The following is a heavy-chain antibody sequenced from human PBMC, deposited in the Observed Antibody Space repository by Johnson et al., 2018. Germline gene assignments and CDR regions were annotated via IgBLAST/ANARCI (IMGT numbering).Heavy chain of an antibody. Sequence: QVQLVQSGAEVKTPGASVKISCKASGYTFTNYYVHWVRQAPGQGLEWVGMINPSGGSTVYAQKFQGRLTVTRDTSTNTVYMELSSRRSADTAVYSCVRVGGAGSAFHICGQGTMVAVSS. CDR2: INPSGGST. CDR1: GYTFTNYY. D-gene: IGHD1-26*01. V-gene: IGHV1-46*01. J-gene: IGHJ3*02. CDR3: VRVGGAGSAFHI.